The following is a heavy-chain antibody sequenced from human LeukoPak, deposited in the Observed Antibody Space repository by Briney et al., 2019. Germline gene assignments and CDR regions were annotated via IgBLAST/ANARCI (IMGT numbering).Heavy chain of an antibody. V-gene: IGHV4-61*02. Sequence: PSETLSLTCTVSGGSISSGSYYWSWIRQPAGKGLEWIGRIYTSGSTNYNPSLKSRVTISVDTSKNQFSLKLSSVTAADTAVYYCARDSIQLWLHTRYYYMDVWGKGTTVTISS. J-gene: IGHJ6*03. CDR3: ARDSIQLWLHTRYYYMDV. CDR2: IYTSGST. CDR1: GGSISSGSYY. D-gene: IGHD5-18*01.